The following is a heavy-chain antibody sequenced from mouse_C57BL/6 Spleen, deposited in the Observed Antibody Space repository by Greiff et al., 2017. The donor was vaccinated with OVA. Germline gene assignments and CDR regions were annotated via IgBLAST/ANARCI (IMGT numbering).Heavy chain of an antibody. CDR3: ARVGYGNYFDY. Sequence: VQLQQPGAELVMPGASVKLSCKASGYTFTSYWMHWVKQRPGQGLEWIGEIDPSDSYTNYNQKFKGKSTLTVDKSSSTAYMQLSSLTSEDSAVYYCARVGYGNYFDYWGQGTTLTVSS. CDR2: IDPSDSYT. D-gene: IGHD2-1*01. CDR1: GYTFTSYW. J-gene: IGHJ2*01. V-gene: IGHV1-69*01.